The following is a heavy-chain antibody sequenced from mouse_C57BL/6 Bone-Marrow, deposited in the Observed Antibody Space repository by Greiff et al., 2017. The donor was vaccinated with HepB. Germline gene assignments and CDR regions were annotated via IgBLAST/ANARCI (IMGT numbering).Heavy chain of an antibody. CDR2: IRNKANGYTT. CDR3: ARSLTGSRDY. Sequence: EVQVVESGGGLVQPGGSLSLSCAASGFTFTDYYMSWVRQPPGKALEWLGFIRNKANGYTTEYSASVKGRFTISRDNSQSILYLQMNALRAEDSATYYGARSLTGSRDYGGQGTSVTVSS. J-gene: IGHJ4*01. V-gene: IGHV7-3*01. D-gene: IGHD4-1*01. CDR1: GFTFTDYY.